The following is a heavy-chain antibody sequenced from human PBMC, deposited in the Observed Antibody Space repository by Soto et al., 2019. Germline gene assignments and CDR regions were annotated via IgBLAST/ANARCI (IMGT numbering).Heavy chain of an antibody. V-gene: IGHV4-59*08. Sequence: SETLSLTCTVSGGSISSYYWSWIRQPPGKGLEWIGYIYYSGSTNYNPSLKSRVTISVDTSKNQFSLKLSSVTAADTAVYYCARANQYYDYIWGSYRPGAFDIWGQGTMVTVSS. D-gene: IGHD3-16*02. J-gene: IGHJ3*02. CDR2: IYYSGST. CDR3: ARANQYYDYIWGSYRPGAFDI. CDR1: GGSISSYY.